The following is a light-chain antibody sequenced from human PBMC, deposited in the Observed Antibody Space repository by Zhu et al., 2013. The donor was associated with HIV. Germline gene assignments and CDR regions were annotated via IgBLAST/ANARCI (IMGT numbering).Light chain of an antibody. CDR2: GAS. Sequence: EIVLTQSPGTLSLSPGERAILSCRASQTIGRNYLAWYQQKPGQAPRLLIYGASSRAAGIPDRFSGSGSGTDFTLTISRLDPEDFAVYYCQQYYDSPYSFGQGTKLEI. CDR1: QTIGRNY. CDR3: QQYYDSPYS. J-gene: IGKJ2*03. V-gene: IGKV3-20*01.